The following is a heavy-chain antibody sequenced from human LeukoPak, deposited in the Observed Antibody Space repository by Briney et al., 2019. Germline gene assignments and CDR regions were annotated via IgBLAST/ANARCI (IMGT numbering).Heavy chain of an antibody. CDR2: ISSSGTTV. J-gene: IGHJ4*02. CDR1: GFTFSTFE. Sequence: GGSLRLSCAASGFTFSTFELNWVRQAPGNGLQWVSYISSSGTTVYYADSVKGRFTISRDNAKSALYLQMNSLRAEDTAVYYCAGGFGSYSPDYWGQGTLVTVSS. V-gene: IGHV3-48*03. CDR3: AGGFGSYSPDY. D-gene: IGHD3-10*01.